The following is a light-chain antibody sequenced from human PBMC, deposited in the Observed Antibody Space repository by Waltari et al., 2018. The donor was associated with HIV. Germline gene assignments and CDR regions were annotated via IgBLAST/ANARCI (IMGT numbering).Light chain of an antibody. J-gene: IGLJ3*02. Sequence: QSMLTQPPSVSAAPGQKVTISCSGTGSNLANNSVSWYQHLPGAAPKLVIYDNDNRPSGFPDRFSGSKSGASATLVITGLQTGDEGDYYCGTWDSSLNAGVFGGGTKLTVL. CDR3: GTWDSSLNAGV. V-gene: IGLV1-51*01. CDR1: GSNLANNS. CDR2: DND.